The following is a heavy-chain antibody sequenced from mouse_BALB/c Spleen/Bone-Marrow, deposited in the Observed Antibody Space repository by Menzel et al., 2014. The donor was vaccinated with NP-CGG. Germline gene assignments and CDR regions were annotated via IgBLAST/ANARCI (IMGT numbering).Heavy chain of an antibody. V-gene: IGHV1S137*01. CDR2: ISTYYGDA. CDR3: ERWITTCYDSMDY. J-gene: IGHJ4*01. CDR1: GYTFTDYT. Sequence: QVQLQQPGAELVRPGVSVKLSCKGSGYTFTDYTMHWVEQSHAKSLEWIGVISTYYGDASYNQKFKGKATMTVDKSSSTAYMELVRLTTEESAIYYCERWITTCYDSMDYWGQGTSLTVSS. D-gene: IGHD2-4*01.